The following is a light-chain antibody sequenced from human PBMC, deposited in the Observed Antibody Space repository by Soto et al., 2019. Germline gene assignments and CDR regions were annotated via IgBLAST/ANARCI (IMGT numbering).Light chain of an antibody. J-gene: IGKJ2*01. CDR2: WAS. V-gene: IGKV4-1*01. Sequence: DIVMTQSPDSLAVSLGERATINCKSSQNLLYSSNNKNYLAWYQQKPGQPPKLLIYWASTRESGVPDRFSGSGSGTDFTLTISSLQAEDVAVYYCHQYYTTPYTFGQGTKLEIK. CDR1: QNLLYSSNNKNY. CDR3: HQYYTTPYT.